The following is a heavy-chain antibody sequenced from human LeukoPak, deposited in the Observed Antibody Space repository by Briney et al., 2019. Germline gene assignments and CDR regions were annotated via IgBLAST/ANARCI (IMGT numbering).Heavy chain of an antibody. CDR2: ISSSGTTI. CDR1: GXTFSGFE. Sequence: GGSLRLSWAASGXTFSGFEMNWVRQAPGKGLKWVSYISSSGTTINYADSVTGRSTISRDDAKNSLYLQMNSLRVEDTAVYYCARRFDCWGQGTLVTVSS. CDR3: ARRFDC. J-gene: IGHJ4*02. V-gene: IGHV3-48*03.